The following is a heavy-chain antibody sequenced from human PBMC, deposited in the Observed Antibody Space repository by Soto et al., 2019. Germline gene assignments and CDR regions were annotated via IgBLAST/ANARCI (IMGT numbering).Heavy chain of an antibody. D-gene: IGHD3-16*01. J-gene: IGHJ6*02. V-gene: IGHV1-8*01. CDR3: ARGESLRFDYSNYDIDV. CDR2: MNPNSGNT. CDR1: GYTFINHD. Sequence: QVQLVQSGAEVKKPGASVKVSCKASGYTFINHDINWVRQATGQGLEWVGWMNPNSGNTRYAQRFQGRVTLTRNTSITTAYMELSSLRSEDTAMYYCARGESLRFDYSNYDIDVWGQGTTVTVSS.